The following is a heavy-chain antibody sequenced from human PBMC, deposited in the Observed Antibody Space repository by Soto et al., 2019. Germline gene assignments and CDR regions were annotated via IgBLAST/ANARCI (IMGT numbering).Heavy chain of an antibody. Sequence: GGSLRLSCAASGFTFSSYSMNWVRQAPGKGLEWVSSIGSSSSYIYYADSVKGRFTISRDNAKNSLYLQMNSLRAEDTAVYYCARDGDIVATIVRRFDYWGQGTLVTVSS. D-gene: IGHD5-12*01. J-gene: IGHJ4*02. CDR2: IGSSSSYI. CDR1: GFTFSSYS. CDR3: ARDGDIVATIVRRFDY. V-gene: IGHV3-21*01.